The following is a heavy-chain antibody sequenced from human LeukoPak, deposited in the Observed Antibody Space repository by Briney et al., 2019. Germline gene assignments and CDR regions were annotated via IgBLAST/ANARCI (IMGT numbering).Heavy chain of an antibody. CDR2: IRSKAYGGTT. V-gene: IGHV3-49*04. Sequence: GALRLSCTASGFTFGDYAMTWVRQAPGKGLEWVGFIRSKAYGGTTDFAASVKGRFIISRDDSKSIAYLQMNSLKSEDTAAYYCTAYDPSDYYGMDVWGQGTTVTVS. CDR1: GFTFGDYA. D-gene: IGHD5-12*01. J-gene: IGHJ6*02. CDR3: TAYDPSDYYGMDV.